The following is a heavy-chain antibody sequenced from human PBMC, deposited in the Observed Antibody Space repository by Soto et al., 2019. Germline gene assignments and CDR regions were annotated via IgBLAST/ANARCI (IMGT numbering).Heavy chain of an antibody. J-gene: IGHJ4*02. CDR2: ISGSGDSA. CDR3: GKERRGSGWSVCNY. D-gene: IGHD6-19*01. CDR1: GFTFRDYA. Sequence: VQLLESGGGLVQPGGSLRLSCAASGFTFRDYAMNWVRQAPGKGLEWVSDISGSGDSARYADSVKGRFTISRDNSRDKLYLQMNSLRVDDTAVYYCGKERRGSGWSVCNYWGQGDLVTVSS. V-gene: IGHV3-23*01.